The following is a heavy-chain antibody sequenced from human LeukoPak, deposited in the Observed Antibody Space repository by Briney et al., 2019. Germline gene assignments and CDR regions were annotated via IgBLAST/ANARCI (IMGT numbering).Heavy chain of an antibody. V-gene: IGHV3-9*01. CDR1: GFTFDDYA. CDR3: ARDGGTIFEDAFDI. Sequence: PGGSLRLSCAASGFTFDDYAMHWVRHAPGKGLEWVSGISWNSGSIGYADSVKGRFTISRDNAKNSLYLQMNSLRAEDTAVYYCARDGGTIFEDAFDIWGQGTMVTVSS. CDR2: ISWNSGSI. D-gene: IGHD3-9*01. J-gene: IGHJ3*02.